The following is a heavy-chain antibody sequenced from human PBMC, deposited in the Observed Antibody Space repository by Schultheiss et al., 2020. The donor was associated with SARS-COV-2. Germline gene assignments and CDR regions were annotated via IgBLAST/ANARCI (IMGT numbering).Heavy chain of an antibody. J-gene: IGHJ4*02. CDR1: GGSISSYY. CDR2: IYHSGST. Sequence: SETLSLTCTVSGGSISSYYWSWIRQPAGKGLEWIGRIYHSGSTYYNPSLKSRVTISVDTSKNQFSLKLSSVTAADTAVYYCERAPHYYDSSGYELALFDYWGQGTXVTVSS. CDR3: ERAPHYYDSSGYELALFDY. V-gene: IGHV4-4*07. D-gene: IGHD3-22*01.